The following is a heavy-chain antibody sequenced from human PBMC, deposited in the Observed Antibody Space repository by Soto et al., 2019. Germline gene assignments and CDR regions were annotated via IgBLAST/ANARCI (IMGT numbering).Heavy chain of an antibody. D-gene: IGHD2-2*01. CDR3: AKVLIPAAIPRADFDY. CDR1: GFTFSSYA. V-gene: IGHV3-23*01. CDR2: IYGSGGST. Sequence: GVSLRLSCAASGFTFSSYAMNWVRQAPGKGLEWVSLIYGSGGSTSYADSVRGRFTISRDNSENTVYLQMNSLRAEDTAVYYCAKVLIPAAIPRADFDYWGQGTLVTVSS. J-gene: IGHJ4*02.